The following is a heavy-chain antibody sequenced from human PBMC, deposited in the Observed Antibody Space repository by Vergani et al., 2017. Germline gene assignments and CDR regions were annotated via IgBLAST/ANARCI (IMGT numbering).Heavy chain of an antibody. CDR2: IYYSGST. D-gene: IGHD4-23*01. Sequence: QVQLQESGPGLVKPSQTLSLTCTVSGGSISSGDYYWSWIRQPPGKGLEWIGYIYYSGSTYYNPSLKSRGTISVDTSKNQFSLKLSSVTAADTAVYYCASSSYTQQMTYGGWHFDLWGRGTLVTVSS. V-gene: IGHV4-30-4*01. CDR3: ASSSYTQQMTYGGWHFDL. CDR1: GGSISSGDYY. J-gene: IGHJ2*01.